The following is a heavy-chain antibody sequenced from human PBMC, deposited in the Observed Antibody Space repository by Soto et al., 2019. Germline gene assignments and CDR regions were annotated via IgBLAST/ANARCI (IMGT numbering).Heavy chain of an antibody. CDR1: GYTFTSYG. D-gene: IGHD2-15*01. CDR2: ISAYNGNT. J-gene: IGHJ4*02. CDR3: ARDLYCSGGSCYWGERNY. Sequence: ASVKVSCKASGYTFTSYGISWVRQAPGQGLEWMGWISAYNGNTNYAQKLQGRVTMTTDTSTSTAYMELRSLRSDDTAVYYCARDLYCSGGSCYWGERNYWGQGTLVTVSS. V-gene: IGHV1-18*01.